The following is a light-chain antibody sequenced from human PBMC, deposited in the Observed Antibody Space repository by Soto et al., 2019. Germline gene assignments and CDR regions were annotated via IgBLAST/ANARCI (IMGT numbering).Light chain of an antibody. V-gene: IGKV1-39*01. CDR3: QQTYDTPFT. Sequence: IQMTQSPSSLSAYVGDRVTITCRASQSISTYLSWYQQKPGQAPKVLIYAASRLERGVPSRFSGSGSVTDFALTVSSLQPEDFATYYCQQTYDTPFTFGPGTTV. CDR2: AAS. CDR1: QSISTY. J-gene: IGKJ3*01.